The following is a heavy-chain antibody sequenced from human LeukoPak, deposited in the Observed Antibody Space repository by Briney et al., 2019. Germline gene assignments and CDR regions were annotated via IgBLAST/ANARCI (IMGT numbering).Heavy chain of an antibody. CDR1: GGSISSYY. Sequence: SETLSLTCTVSGGSISSYYWSWIRQPAGKGLEWTGRIYTSGSTNYNPSLKSRVTMSVDTSKNQFSLKLSSVTAADTAVYYCAAAYYYGSGSYYNNWFDPWGQGTLVTVSS. V-gene: IGHV4-4*07. CDR2: IYTSGST. D-gene: IGHD3-10*01. CDR3: AAAYYYGSGSYYNNWFDP. J-gene: IGHJ5*02.